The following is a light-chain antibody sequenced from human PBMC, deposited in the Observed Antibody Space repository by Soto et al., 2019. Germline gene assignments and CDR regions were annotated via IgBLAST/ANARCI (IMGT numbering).Light chain of an antibody. CDR3: QQYGSSPTT. CDR1: QSVTGNY. CDR2: GAS. V-gene: IGKV3-20*01. Sequence: EIVLTQSPVTLSLSPGERATLXXRPSQSVTGNYLAWYQQKPGQAPRXXRFGASIRATGLPDRFSGSGSGTDFTLTISRLEPEDFAVYHCQQYGSSPTTFGQGTKVDIK. J-gene: IGKJ1*01.